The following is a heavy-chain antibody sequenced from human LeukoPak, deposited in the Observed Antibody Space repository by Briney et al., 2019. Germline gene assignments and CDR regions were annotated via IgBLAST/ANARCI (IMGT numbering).Heavy chain of an antibody. V-gene: IGHV3-48*01. Sequence: GGSLRLSCAASGFTFSSYAMSWVRQAPGKGLEWVSYISSSSSTIYYADSVKGRFTISGDNAKNSLYLQMNSLRAEDTAVYYCARVPSSGPTGIVGATGKANDYWGQGTLVTVSS. CDR2: ISSSSSTI. D-gene: IGHD1-26*01. J-gene: IGHJ4*02. CDR3: ARVPSSGPTGIVGATGKANDY. CDR1: GFTFSSYA.